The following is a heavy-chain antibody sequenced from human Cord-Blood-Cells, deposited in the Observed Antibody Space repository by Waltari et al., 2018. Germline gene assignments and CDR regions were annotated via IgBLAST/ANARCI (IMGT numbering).Heavy chain of an antibody. CDR2: IIPIFGTA. D-gene: IGHD6-6*01. J-gene: IGHJ6*02. V-gene: IGHV1-69*01. CDR3: ARYSSSSSGIYYYYYGMDV. Sequence: QVQLVQSGAEVKKPGSSVKVSCKASGGTFSRYAISWVRQASGQGLEWMGGIIPIFGTANYAQKFQGRVTITADESSSTAYMELSSLRSEDTAVYYCARYSSSSSGIYYYYYGMDVWGQGTTVTVSS. CDR1: GGTFSRYA.